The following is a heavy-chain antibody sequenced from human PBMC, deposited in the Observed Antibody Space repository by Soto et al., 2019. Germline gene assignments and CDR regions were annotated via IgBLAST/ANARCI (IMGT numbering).Heavy chain of an antibody. CDR2: IYYSGST. CDR1: GCSISSYY. Sequence: SETLSLTCTFSGCSISSYYWSWIRQPPGKGLEWIGYIYYSGSTNYNPSLKSRVTISVDTSKNQFSLKLSSVTAADTAVYYCARRHVLLWFGELSGAFDIWGQGTMVTVSS. J-gene: IGHJ3*02. D-gene: IGHD3-10*01. CDR3: ARRHVLLWFGELSGAFDI. V-gene: IGHV4-59*01.